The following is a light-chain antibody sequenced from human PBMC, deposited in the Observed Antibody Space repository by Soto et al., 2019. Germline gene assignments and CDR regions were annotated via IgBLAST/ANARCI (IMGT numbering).Light chain of an antibody. V-gene: IGLV2-14*01. CDR1: SSDVGGYNY. CDR2: DVS. J-gene: IGLJ1*01. Sequence: SALPKPASLSGSPGQSITISCTGTSSDVGGYNYVSWYQQHPGKAPKFMIYDVSNRPSGVSNRFSGSKSGNTASLTISGLQAEDEADYYCSSYTTSNTRQIVFGTGTKVTVL. CDR3: SSYTTSNTRQIV.